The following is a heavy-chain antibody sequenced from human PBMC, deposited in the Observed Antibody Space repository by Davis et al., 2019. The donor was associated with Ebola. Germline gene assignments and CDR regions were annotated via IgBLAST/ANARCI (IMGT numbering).Heavy chain of an antibody. CDR1: GFTFSRYA. D-gene: IGHD2-2*01. CDR3: ARDAVPAAQDY. Sequence: GESLKISCAASGFTFSRYAMHWLRQAPGKGLEWVANIRRDGGETYYADSVKGRFAISRDNAKNSLYLQMNSLRAEDTAIYYCARDAVPAAQDYWGQGTLVTVSS. J-gene: IGHJ4*02. V-gene: IGHV3-7*03. CDR2: IRRDGGET.